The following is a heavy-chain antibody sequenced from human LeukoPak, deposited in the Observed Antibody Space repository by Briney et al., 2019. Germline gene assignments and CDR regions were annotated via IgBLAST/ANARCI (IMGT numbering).Heavy chain of an antibody. D-gene: IGHD3-3*01. CDR1: GGSISSYY. V-gene: IGHV4-59*01. Sequence: SETLSLTCTVSGGSISSYYWSWIRHPPGKGLEWIGYIYYSGSTNYNPSLKSRVTISVDTSKNQFSLKLSSVTAADTAVYYCARGYYDFWSGYYYNWFDPWGQGTLVTVSS. J-gene: IGHJ5*02. CDR2: IYYSGST. CDR3: ARGYYDFWSGYYYNWFDP.